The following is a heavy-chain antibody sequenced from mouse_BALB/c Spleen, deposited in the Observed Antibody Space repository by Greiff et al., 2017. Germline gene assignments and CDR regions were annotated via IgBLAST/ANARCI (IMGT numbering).Heavy chain of an antibody. CDR3: ARRAGSSHHSYFDV. CDR2: ISSGGSYT. CDR1: GFTFSSYA. J-gene: IGHJ1*01. Sequence: EVKLLESGGGLVKPGGSLKLSCAASGFTFSSYAMSWVRQTPEKRLEWVATISSGGSYTYYPDSVKGRFTISRDNAKNTLYLQMSSLRSEDTAMYYCARRAGSSHHSYFDVWGAGTTVTVSS. V-gene: IGHV5-9-3*01. D-gene: IGHD1-1*01.